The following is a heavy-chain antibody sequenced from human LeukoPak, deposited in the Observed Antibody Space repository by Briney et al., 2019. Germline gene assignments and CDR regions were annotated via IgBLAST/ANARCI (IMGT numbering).Heavy chain of an antibody. CDR1: GFTFSSYG. V-gene: IGHV4-34*01. Sequence: GSLRLSCEVSGFTFSSYGMNWVRQAPGKGLEWIGEINHSGSTNYNPSLKSRVTISVDTSKNQFSLKLSSVTAADTAVYYCARGQVKQQLLPRTGSRYYYYYMDVWGKGTTVTISS. CDR3: ARGQVKQQLLPRTGSRYYYYYMDV. J-gene: IGHJ6*03. CDR2: INHSGST. D-gene: IGHD6-13*01.